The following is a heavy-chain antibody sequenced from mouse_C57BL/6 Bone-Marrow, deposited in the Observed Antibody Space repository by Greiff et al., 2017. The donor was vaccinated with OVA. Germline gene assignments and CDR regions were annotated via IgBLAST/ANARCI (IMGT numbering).Heavy chain of an antibody. CDR3: ARSRQLRLLDY. V-gene: IGHV1-62-2*01. J-gene: IGHJ4*01. CDR2: FYPGGGSI. D-gene: IGHD3-2*02. CDR1: GYTFTEYT. Sequence: VQVVESGAELVKPGASVKLSCKASGYTFTEYTIHWVKQRSGQGLEWIGWFYPGGGSIKYNEKFKDKATLTADKSSSTVYMELSSLTSEDSAVYVCARSRQLRLLDYWGQGTSVTVSA.